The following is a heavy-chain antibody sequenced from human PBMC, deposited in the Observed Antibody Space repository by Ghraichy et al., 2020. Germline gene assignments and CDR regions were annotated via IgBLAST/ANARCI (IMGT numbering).Heavy chain of an antibody. CDR1: GYTFTGSF. D-gene: IGHD2-15*01. CDR3: ARDYCTGGSCYFDY. CDR2: INPNSGGT. J-gene: IGHJ4*02. V-gene: IGHV1-2*02. Sequence: ASVKVSCKASGYTFTGSFIHWVRQAPGQGLEWMGWINPNSGGTNFAQKFQGRVTMIRDTSISTAYMELSRLRSDDTAVYYCARDYCTGGSCYFDYWGQGTLVTVSS.